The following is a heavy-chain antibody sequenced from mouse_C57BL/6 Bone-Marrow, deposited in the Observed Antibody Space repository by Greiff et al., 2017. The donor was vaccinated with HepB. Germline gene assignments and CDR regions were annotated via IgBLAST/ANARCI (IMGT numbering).Heavy chain of an antibody. CDR2: IDPSDSYT. V-gene: IGHV1-50*01. CDR1: GYTFTSYW. J-gene: IGHJ4*01. D-gene: IGHD1-1*01. Sequence: QVHVKQPGAELVKPGASVKLSCKASGYTFTSYWMQWVKQRPGQGLEWIGEIDPSDSYTNYNQKFKGKATLTVDTSSSTAYMQLSSLTSEDSAVYYSSRSYEGRSHYYAMDYWGQGTSVTVSS. CDR3: SRSYEGRSHYYAMDY.